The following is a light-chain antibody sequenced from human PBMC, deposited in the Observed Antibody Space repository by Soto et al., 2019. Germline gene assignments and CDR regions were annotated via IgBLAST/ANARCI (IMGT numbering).Light chain of an antibody. CDR3: QQYNNWPPSIT. CDR2: GAS. V-gene: IGKV3-15*01. CDR1: HSVNSH. J-gene: IGKJ5*01. Sequence: MMMTQSPATLSVSPGERVTLSCRTSHSVNSHVAWYQQKPGQAPRLLLYGASTRATGIPVRFSGSGFGTEFTLTISSLQSEDFAVYYCQQYNNWPPSITFGQGTRLEIK.